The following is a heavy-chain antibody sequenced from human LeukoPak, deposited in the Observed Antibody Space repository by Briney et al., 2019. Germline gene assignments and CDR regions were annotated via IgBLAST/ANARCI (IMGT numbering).Heavy chain of an antibody. CDR1: GYSFIVYY. V-gene: IGHV1-2*02. D-gene: IGHD3-10*01. CDR2: IKPTSGGT. J-gene: IGHJ4*02. Sequence: ASGKVCCKASGYSFIVYYIHLVRQAPGQGLEWKGWIKPTSGGTNYAQKFQGRVTMTRDTSISTAYMELSRLRSDDTAVYFCARDSRYNNVGDYWGQGTLVTVSS. CDR3: ARDSRYNNVGDY.